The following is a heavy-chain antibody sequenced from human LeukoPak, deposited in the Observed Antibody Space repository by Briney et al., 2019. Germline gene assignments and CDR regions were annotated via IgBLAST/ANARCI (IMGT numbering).Heavy chain of an antibody. J-gene: IGHJ4*02. V-gene: IGHV3-30*04. CDR2: ISYDGSNK. CDR1: GFTFSSYA. Sequence: GGSLRLSCAASGFTFSSYAMHWVRQAPGKGLEWVAVISYDGSNKYYADSVKGRFTISRDNAKNSLYLQMNSLRAEDTALYYCAKDICSSIDECNSVARTFDYYFDYWGQGTLVTVSS. D-gene: IGHD6-19*01. CDR3: AKDICSSIDECNSVARTFDYYFDY.